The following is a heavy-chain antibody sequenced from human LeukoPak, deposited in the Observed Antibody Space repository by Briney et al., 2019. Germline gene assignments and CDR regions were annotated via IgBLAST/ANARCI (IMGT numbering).Heavy chain of an antibody. Sequence: GGPLRLSCAASEFPFRNLWMSWVRQAPGKGLEWVANIKPDGSGKFYVDSVKGRFTISRDNAKNSLYLQMNSLRAEDTAVYYCARVGDGRTFAYWGQGTLVTVSS. CDR3: ARVGDGRTFAY. V-gene: IGHV3-7*01. CDR2: IKPDGSGK. CDR1: EFPFRNLW. J-gene: IGHJ4*02.